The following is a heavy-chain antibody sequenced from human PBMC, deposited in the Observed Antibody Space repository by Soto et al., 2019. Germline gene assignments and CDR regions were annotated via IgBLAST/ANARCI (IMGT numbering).Heavy chain of an antibody. V-gene: IGHV4-39*01. CDR1: GGSISSSSYY. Sequence: QLQLQESGPGLVKPSENLSLTCTVSGGSISSSSYYWGWIRQSPGKGLEWIGNIYYSGSTYYNPSLKSRVTISVDTSKNQFSLKLSSVTAADTAVYYCARRGGSSPFDYWGQGTLVTVSS. CDR3: ARRGGSSPFDY. J-gene: IGHJ4*02. CDR2: IYYSGST. D-gene: IGHD1-26*01.